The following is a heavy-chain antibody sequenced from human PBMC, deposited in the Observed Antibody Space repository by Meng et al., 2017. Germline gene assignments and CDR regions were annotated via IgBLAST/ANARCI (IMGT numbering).Heavy chain of an antibody. CDR1: GYSFTDYW. J-gene: IGHJ6*02. CDR2: ISPRNSDT. D-gene: IGHD1-14*01. V-gene: IGHV5-51*01. Sequence: KVSCKGSGYSFTDYWIGWVRQMPGKGLEWMALISPRNSDTRYSPSFQGHVTISVDESISTAYLQWSSLKASDTAMYYCARLWGVNLHTHNYYGMDVWGQGTTVTVSS. CDR3: ARLWGVNLHTHNYYGMDV.